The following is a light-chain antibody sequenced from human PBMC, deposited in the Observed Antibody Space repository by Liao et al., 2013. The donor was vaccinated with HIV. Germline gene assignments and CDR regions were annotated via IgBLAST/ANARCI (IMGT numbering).Light chain of an antibody. CDR3: QVWDNTSYHAV. Sequence: SYELTQPPSVSVAPGKTARITCGGNNIGTKSVHWYQQKPGQAPVLVIYYDSDRPSGIPERFSGSNSGNTATLTISRVEAGDEADYYCQVWDNTSYHAVFGGGTKLTVL. V-gene: IGLV3-21*04. CDR1: NIGTKS. CDR2: YDS. J-gene: IGLJ2*01.